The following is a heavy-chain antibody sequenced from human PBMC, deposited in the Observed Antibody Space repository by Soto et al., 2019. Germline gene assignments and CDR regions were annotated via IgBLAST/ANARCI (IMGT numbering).Heavy chain of an antibody. CDR1: GGTFSSYA. V-gene: IGHV1-69*12. CDR2: IIPIFGTA. D-gene: IGHD2-15*01. Sequence: QVQLVQSGAEVKKPGSSVKVSCKASGGTFSSYAISWVRQAPGQGLEWMGGIIPIFGTANYAQKFQGSVTLTADQSPSTAYLELSSLSSEDTAVYYCAFVHAVVAAPGAFDIWGQGTMVTVSS. CDR3: AFVHAVVAAPGAFDI. J-gene: IGHJ3*02.